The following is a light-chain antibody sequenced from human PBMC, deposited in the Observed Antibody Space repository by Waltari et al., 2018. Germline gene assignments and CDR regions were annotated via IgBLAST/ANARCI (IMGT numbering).Light chain of an antibody. CDR1: RSVRKY. J-gene: IGKJ1*01. Sequence: EVVLTQSPGTLSLSPGERATPSCRASRSVRKYLAWYQQRHGQAPRLLIYAASTRATGVPDRFSGSGFGTDFSLTISRLEPEDIAVYFCQNHERLPATFGQGTRVEIK. CDR3: QNHERLPAT. CDR2: AAS. V-gene: IGKV3-20*01.